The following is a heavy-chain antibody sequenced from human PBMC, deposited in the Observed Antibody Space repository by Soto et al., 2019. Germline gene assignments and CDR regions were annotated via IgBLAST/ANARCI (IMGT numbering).Heavy chain of an antibody. J-gene: IGHJ3*02. V-gene: IGHV1-18*01. CDR3: ARDRTTIFGVVIKSFDI. Sequence: ASVKVSCKASGYTFTSYGISWVRQAPGQGLEWMGWISAYNGNTNYAQKLQGRVTMTTDTSTSTAYMELRSLGSDDTAVYYCARDRTTIFGVVIKSFDIWGQGTMVTVSS. CDR2: ISAYNGNT. CDR1: GYTFTSYG. D-gene: IGHD3-3*01.